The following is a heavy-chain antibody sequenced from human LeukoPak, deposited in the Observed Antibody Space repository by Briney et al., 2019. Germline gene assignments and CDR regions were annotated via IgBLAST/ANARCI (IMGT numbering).Heavy chain of an antibody. Sequence: SVKVSCKASGYNFISYGISWVRQAPGQGLEWMGGIIPIFGTANYAQKFQGRVTITADESTSTAYMELSSLRSEDTAVYYCARDYRRAVAGDSMAFFDYWGQGTLVTVSS. D-gene: IGHD6-19*01. CDR1: GYNFISYG. CDR3: ARDYRRAVAGDSMAFFDY. V-gene: IGHV1-69*13. J-gene: IGHJ4*02. CDR2: IIPIFGTA.